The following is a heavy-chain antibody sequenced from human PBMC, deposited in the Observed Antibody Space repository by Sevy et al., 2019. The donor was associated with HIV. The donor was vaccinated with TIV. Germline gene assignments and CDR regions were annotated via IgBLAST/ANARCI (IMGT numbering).Heavy chain of an antibody. CDR1: GDPISNYY. V-gene: IGHV4-59*01. J-gene: IGHJ6*02. Sequence: SETLSLTCTVSGDPISNYYWSWIRQPPGKGLEWMGYLFYSGSTNYNPSLKSRVTISVDTTKNQVSLKVRSVTAADTAVYYCARGIAAPRGMDVWGQGTTVTVSS. CDR2: LFYSGST. CDR3: ARGIAAPRGMDV. D-gene: IGHD6-13*01.